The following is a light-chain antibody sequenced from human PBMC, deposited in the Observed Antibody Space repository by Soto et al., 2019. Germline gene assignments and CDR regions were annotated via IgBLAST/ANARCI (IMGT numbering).Light chain of an antibody. V-gene: IGLV2-14*03. CDR1: SSDLGAYNF. CDR3: TSWTTSTTMI. Sequence: QSALTQPASVSGSPGQSITISCTGTSSDLGAYNFVSWYQQHPGKAPQLMLYDVNIRPSGVSNRFSGSKSGNTASLTISGLQAEDEADYYCTSWTTSTTMIFGGGTKVTVL. J-gene: IGLJ2*01. CDR2: DVN.